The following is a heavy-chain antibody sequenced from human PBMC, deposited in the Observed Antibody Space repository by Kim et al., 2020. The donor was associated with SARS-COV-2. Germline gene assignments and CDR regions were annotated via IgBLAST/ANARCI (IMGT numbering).Heavy chain of an antibody. J-gene: IGHJ4*02. CDR2: ISWNSGSI. V-gene: IGHV3-9*01. D-gene: IGHD3-3*01. Sequence: GGSLILSCAASGFTFDDYAMHWVRQAPGKGLEWVSGISWNSGSIGYADSVKGRFTISRDNAKNSLYLQMNSLRAEDTALYYCAKDMPIFGVVINSYFDYWGQGTLVTVSS. CDR3: AKDMPIFGVVINSYFDY. CDR1: GFTFDDYA.